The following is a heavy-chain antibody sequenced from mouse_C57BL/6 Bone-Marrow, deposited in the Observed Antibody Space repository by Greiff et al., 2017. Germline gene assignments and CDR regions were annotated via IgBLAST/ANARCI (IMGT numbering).Heavy chain of an antibody. V-gene: IGHV1-55*01. Sequence: QVQLQQPGAELVKPGASVKMSCKASGYTFTSYWITWVKQRPGQGLEWIGDIYPGSGSTNYNEKFKSKATLTVDTSSSTAYMQLSSLTSEDSAVXYCARPPITTVVAWYFDYWGQGTTLTVSS. CDR3: ARPPITTVVAWYFDY. CDR2: IYPGSGST. J-gene: IGHJ2*01. D-gene: IGHD1-1*01. CDR1: GYTFTSYW.